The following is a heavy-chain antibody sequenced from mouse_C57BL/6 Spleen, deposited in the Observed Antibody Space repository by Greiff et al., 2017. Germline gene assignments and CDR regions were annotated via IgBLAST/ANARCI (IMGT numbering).Heavy chain of an antibody. CDR1: GYTFTNYW. CDR2: IYPGGGYT. D-gene: IGHD2-12*01. Sequence: VQLQQSGAELVRPGTSVKMSCKASGYTFTNYWIGWAKQRPGHGLEWIGYIYPGGGYTNYNEKFKGKATLTADKSSSTAYMQISSLTSEDSAIYYCARGDTTGPFAYWGQGTLVTVSA. CDR3: ARGDTTGPFAY. V-gene: IGHV1-63*01. J-gene: IGHJ3*01.